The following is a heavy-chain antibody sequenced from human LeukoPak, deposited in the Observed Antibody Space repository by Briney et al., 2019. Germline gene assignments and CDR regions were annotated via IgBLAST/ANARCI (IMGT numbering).Heavy chain of an antibody. V-gene: IGHV1-69*13. CDR1: GGTFSSYA. J-gene: IGHJ3*02. CDR3: AREIAAAGTGPGSFDI. D-gene: IGHD6-13*01. CDR2: IIPIFGTA. Sequence: SVKVSCKASGGTFSSYAVSWVRQAPGQGLEWMGGIIPIFGTANYAQKFQGRVTITADESTSTAYMELSSLRSEDTAVYYCAREIAAAGTGPGSFDIWGQGTMVTVSS.